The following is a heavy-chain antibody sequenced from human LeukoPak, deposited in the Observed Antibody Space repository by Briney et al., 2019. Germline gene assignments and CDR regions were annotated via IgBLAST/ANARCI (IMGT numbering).Heavy chain of an antibody. CDR1: GFTFSSYA. CDR3: VIWGDYDVLTGYYVPDY. Sequence: GGSLRLSCAASGFTFSSYAMSWVRQAPGKGLEWVSAITGSGTNRYYADSLKGRFTTSRDNSKNTVFLQMNSLRHEDTAIYYCVIWGDYDVLTGYYVPDYWGQGTQVTVAS. V-gene: IGHV3-23*01. J-gene: IGHJ4*02. D-gene: IGHD3-9*01. CDR2: ITGSGTNR.